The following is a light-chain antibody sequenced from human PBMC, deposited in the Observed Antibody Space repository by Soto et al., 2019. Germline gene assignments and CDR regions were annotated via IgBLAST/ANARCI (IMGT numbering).Light chain of an antibody. CDR1: QSVSSIY. V-gene: IGKV3-20*01. CDR3: QQYSRSPQKMYT. CDR2: AAS. J-gene: IGKJ2*01. Sequence: EIVLTQSPGTLSLSPGERATLSCRASQSVSSIYLAWYQQKPGQAPRLVIYAASSRATGIPDRFSGSGSGTDFTLTISRVEPEDFAVYYCQQYSRSPQKMYTFGQGTKLAIK.